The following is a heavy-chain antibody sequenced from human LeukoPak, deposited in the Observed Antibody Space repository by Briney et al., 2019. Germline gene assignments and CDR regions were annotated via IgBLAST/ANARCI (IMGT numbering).Heavy chain of an antibody. V-gene: IGHV1-8*02. CDR2: MNPNSGNT. CDR3: ARAYSSSGGLYYYYYMDV. J-gene: IGHJ6*03. Sequence: GASVKVSCKASGYTFTGYYMHWVRQATGQGLEWMRWMNPNSGNTGYVQKFQGRVTMTRNTSISTAYMEVSSLRSEDTAVYYCARAYSSSGGLYYYYYMDVWGKGTTVTISS. CDR1: GYTFTGYY. D-gene: IGHD6-13*01.